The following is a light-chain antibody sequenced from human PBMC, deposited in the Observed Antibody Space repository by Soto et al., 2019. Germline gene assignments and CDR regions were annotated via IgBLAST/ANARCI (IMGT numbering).Light chain of an antibody. CDR2: AAS. CDR3: QQCYSSPRT. CDR1: QSISTY. J-gene: IGKJ1*01. V-gene: IGKV1-39*01. Sequence: DIQMTQSPSTLSASVGDRVTITCRASQSISTYLNWYQQKVGRAPTLLIYAASSLQSGVPSRFSGGGSGTDFTLTISSLQPEEFAMYFCQQCYSSPRTFGQGTKVEIK.